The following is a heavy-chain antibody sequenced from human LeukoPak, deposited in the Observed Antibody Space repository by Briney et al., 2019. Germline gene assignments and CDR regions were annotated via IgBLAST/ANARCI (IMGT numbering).Heavy chain of an antibody. Sequence: SVKVSCKASGGTFSSYAISWVRQAPGQGLEWMGGIIPIFGTANYAQKFQGRVTITADESTSTAYMELSSLRSEDTAVYYCARRSSDYYWAFDYWSQGTLVTVSS. CDR2: IIPIFGTA. J-gene: IGHJ4*02. CDR1: GGTFSSYA. V-gene: IGHV1-69*13. D-gene: IGHD3-22*01. CDR3: ARRSSDYYWAFDY.